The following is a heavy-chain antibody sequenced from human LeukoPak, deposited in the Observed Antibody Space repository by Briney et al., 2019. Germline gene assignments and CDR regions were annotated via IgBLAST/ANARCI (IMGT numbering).Heavy chain of an antibody. CDR3: ARVAYCSSTSCYTGAFDI. CDR2: INPSGGST. CDR1: GYAFTSYY. V-gene: IGHV1-46*01. J-gene: IGHJ3*02. Sequence: ASVKVSCKASGYAFTSYYMHWVRQAPGQGLEWMGIINPSGGSTSYAQKFQGRVTMTRDMSTSTVYMELSSLRSGDTAVYYCARVAYCSSTSCYTGAFDIWGQGTTVTVSS. D-gene: IGHD2-2*02.